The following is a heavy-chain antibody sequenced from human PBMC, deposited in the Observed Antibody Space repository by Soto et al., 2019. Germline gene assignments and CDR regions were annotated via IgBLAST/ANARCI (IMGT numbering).Heavy chain of an antibody. CDR1: GGSITHGGFS. V-gene: IGHV4-30-2*06. D-gene: IGHD5-12*01. CDR2: IGHLENT. Sequence: SETLSLTCTVSGGSITHGGFSWSWIRQSPGKGLEWIGYIGHLENTYFHPTFKSRLTMSIDRSKNQFSLNLSSVTAADRAVYYCARGGGNDPFDSWGQGVLVTVSS. CDR3: ARGGGNDPFDS. J-gene: IGHJ4*02.